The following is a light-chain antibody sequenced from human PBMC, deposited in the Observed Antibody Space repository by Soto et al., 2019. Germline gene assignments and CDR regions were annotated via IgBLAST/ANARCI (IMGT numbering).Light chain of an antibody. J-gene: IGKJ1*01. CDR2: KAS. V-gene: IGKV1-5*03. CDR1: QSISGW. Sequence: DIQMTQSPSTLSASVGDRVTITCRASQSISGWLAWYQQKPGKAPKLLIYKASSLESGVPSGFSGSGSGTEFTLTISSXQPDDFATYYCQQYNSYPWTFGQGTKVDIK. CDR3: QQYNSYPWT.